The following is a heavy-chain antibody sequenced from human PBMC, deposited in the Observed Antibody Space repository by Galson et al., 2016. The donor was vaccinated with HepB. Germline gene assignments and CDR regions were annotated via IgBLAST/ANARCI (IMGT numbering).Heavy chain of an antibody. Sequence: SLRLSCAGSGFTFNSYAMNWVRQAPRKGPEWVAAISSGGDITYYADSVKGRFTISRDNSKNTLYLQMINLRAEDTAIYYCARCLQDITGDDAFDIWGRGTMVTVSP. CDR1: GFTFNSYA. D-gene: IGHD1-14*01. J-gene: IGHJ3*02. CDR3: ARCLQDITGDDAFDI. V-gene: IGHV3-23*01. CDR2: ISSGGDIT.